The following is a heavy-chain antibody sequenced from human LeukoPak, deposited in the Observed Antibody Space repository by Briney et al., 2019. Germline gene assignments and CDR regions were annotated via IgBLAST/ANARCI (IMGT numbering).Heavy chain of an antibody. D-gene: IGHD5-24*01. CDR1: GGTFSSYA. Sequence: SVKVFCKASGGTFSSYAISWVRQASGQGLEWMGGIIPIFGTANYAQKFQGGVTITGDDSPSTVYIAVSSLSSQDTAVYLCARARESSYNLKYSFDYWGEETLVSVPT. J-gene: IGHJ4*02. V-gene: IGHV1-69*13. CDR3: ARARESSYNLKYSFDY. CDR2: IIPIFGTA.